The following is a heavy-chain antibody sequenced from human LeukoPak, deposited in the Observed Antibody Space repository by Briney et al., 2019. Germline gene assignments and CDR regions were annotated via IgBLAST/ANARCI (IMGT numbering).Heavy chain of an antibody. Sequence: SVKVSCKASGGTFSSYTISWVRQAPGQGLEWMGRIIPILGIANYAQKFQGRVTITADKSTSTAYMELSSLRSEDTAVYYCARDRGYDFWSGYLPITNYNWFDPWGQGTLVTVSS. V-gene: IGHV1-69*04. D-gene: IGHD3-3*01. CDR3: ARDRGYDFWSGYLPITNYNWFDP. CDR2: IIPILGIA. J-gene: IGHJ5*02. CDR1: GGTFSSYT.